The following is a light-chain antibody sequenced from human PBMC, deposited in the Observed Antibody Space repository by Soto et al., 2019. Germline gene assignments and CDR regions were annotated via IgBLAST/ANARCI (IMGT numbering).Light chain of an antibody. J-gene: IGKJ4*01. Sequence: DIQLTQSPSLLSASVGDRVTITCRASQGISTSLAWYQQKPGKAPKLLIYAASTVQSGVPSRFSGSGSGTDFTLTISSLQPENFATFYCQQVHNYPFTFGGGTNVAIK. V-gene: IGKV1-9*01. CDR1: QGISTS. CDR2: AAS. CDR3: QQVHNYPFT.